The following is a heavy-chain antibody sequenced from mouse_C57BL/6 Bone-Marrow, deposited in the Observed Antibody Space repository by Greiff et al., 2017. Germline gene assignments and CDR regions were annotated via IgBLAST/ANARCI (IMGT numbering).Heavy chain of an antibody. D-gene: IGHD1-1*01. J-gene: IGHJ1*03. CDR1: GFNIKDDY. Sequence: EVQLQQSGAELVRPGASVKLSCTASGFNIKDDYMHWVKQRPEQGLEWIGWIDPENGDTEYASKFQGKATITADTSSNTAYLQLSSLTSEDTAVYYCTLITTVVATLSYWYFDVWGTGTTVTVSS. CDR3: TLITTVVATLSYWYFDV. V-gene: IGHV14-4*01. CDR2: IDPENGDT.